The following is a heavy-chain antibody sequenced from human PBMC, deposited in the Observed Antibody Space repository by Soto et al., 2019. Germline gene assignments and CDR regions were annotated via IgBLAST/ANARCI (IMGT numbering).Heavy chain of an antibody. CDR3: AREVRGGFTGIFDQ. J-gene: IGHJ4*02. CDR1: GDSISDYFY. V-gene: IGHV4-4*07. D-gene: IGHD2-15*01. Sequence: QVQLQGSGPGQVKPSETLSLTYTVSGDSISDYFYWSWIRQPAGKGLWIGRIYTDGTTKYNPSLKSRVTLSLDKSKNQFSLRLSSVTAADTAVYYFAREVRGGFTGIFDQWGRGSRVTVSS. CDR2: IYTDGTT.